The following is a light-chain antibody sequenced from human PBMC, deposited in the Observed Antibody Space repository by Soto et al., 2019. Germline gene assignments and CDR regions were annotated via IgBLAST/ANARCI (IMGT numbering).Light chain of an antibody. CDR1: SSDVGGYNY. CDR3: SPYTSSSTPYV. V-gene: IGLV2-14*01. Sequence: QSALTQPASVSGSPGQSITISCTGTSSDVGGYNYVSWYQRHPVKAPKLMIYDVTNRPSGVSDRFSGSKSGNTASLTISGLQAEDEADYYCSPYTSSSTPYVFGTGTKLTVL. J-gene: IGLJ1*01. CDR2: DVT.